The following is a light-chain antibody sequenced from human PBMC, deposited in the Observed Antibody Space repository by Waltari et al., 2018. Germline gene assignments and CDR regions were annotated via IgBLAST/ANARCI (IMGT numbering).Light chain of an antibody. Sequence: IQTTQPPSTLYASVGDRVTITCRTSQSISSWMAWYQQKPGKAPNLLIYKASSLESGVPSRFSGSGSGTEFTLTISSLQPDDFATYYCQQYNSYPFTFGPGTKVDIK. V-gene: IGKV1-5*03. CDR2: KAS. J-gene: IGKJ3*01. CDR1: QSISSW. CDR3: QQYNSYPFT.